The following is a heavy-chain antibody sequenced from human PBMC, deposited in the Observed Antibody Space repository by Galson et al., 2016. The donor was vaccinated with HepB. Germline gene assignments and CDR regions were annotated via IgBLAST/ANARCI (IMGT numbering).Heavy chain of an antibody. CDR3: ARDGGQQVVRGERLRKVYYYYPMDV. Sequence: SLRLSCAVSGFTFSTYSMNWVRQAPGKGLEWVSYIGSGSTTIYYADSVKSRFTISRDNAKNSLYLQMNSLRDGDTAVYYWARDGGQQVVRGERLRKVYYYYPMDVWGQGTTVTVAS. CDR2: IGSGSTTI. V-gene: IGHV3-48*02. D-gene: IGHD6-13*01. J-gene: IGHJ6*02. CDR1: GFTFSTYS.